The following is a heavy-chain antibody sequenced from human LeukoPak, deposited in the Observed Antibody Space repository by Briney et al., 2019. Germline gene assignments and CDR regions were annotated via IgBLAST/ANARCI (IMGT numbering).Heavy chain of an antibody. Sequence: SETLSLTCTVSGGSISSSSYYWGWIRQPPGKGLEWIGSIYYSGSTYYNPSLKSRVTISVDTSKNQFSLKLSSETAADTAVYYCARRASGGYSYSAGFDYWGQGTLVTVSS. CDR1: GGSISSSSYY. V-gene: IGHV4-39*01. CDR2: IYYSGST. CDR3: ARRASGGYSYSAGFDY. D-gene: IGHD5-18*01. J-gene: IGHJ4*02.